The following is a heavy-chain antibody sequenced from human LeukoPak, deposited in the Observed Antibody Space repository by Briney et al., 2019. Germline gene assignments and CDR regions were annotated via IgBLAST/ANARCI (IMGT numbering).Heavy chain of an antibody. V-gene: IGHV3-23*01. D-gene: IGHD3-16*01. J-gene: IGHJ4*02. CDR3: AKDAMITFGETTDFDY. Sequence: GGSLRLSCVASGFTFSSYAMSWVRQAPGKGLEWVSAISGSGGSTYYADSVKGRFTISRDNSKNTLYLQMNSLRAEDTAVYYCAKDAMITFGETTDFDYWGQGTLVTVSS. CDR1: GFTFSSYA. CDR2: ISGSGGST.